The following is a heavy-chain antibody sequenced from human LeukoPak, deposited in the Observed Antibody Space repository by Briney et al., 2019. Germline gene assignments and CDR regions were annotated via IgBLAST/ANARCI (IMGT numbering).Heavy chain of an antibody. V-gene: IGHV4-61*08. CDR1: GGSISSGGYY. Sequence: SETLSLTCTVSGGSISSGGYYWSWIRQPPGKGLEWIGYIYYSGSTNYNPSLKSRVTISVDTSKNQFSLKLSSVTAADTAVYYCARTLYSNYPWVDYWGQGTLVTVSS. J-gene: IGHJ4*02. D-gene: IGHD4-11*01. CDR3: ARTLYSNYPWVDY. CDR2: IYYSGST.